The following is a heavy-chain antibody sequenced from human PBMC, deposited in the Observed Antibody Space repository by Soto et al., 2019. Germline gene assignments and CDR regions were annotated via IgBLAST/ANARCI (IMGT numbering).Heavy chain of an antibody. Sequence: EEQLVESGGGLVQLGGSLRLSCAASGFSVSENHMSWVRQAPGEGLGWVSTIYSTYGRSRTGYADSVEGRFTSSRDNSKNTLSLQMTNLRAEDTAVYYCAIADRSAFEVWGQGAMVIVSS. CDR1: GFSVSENH. V-gene: IGHV3-66*01. CDR3: AIADRSAFEV. J-gene: IGHJ3*01. CDR2: IYSTYGRSRT.